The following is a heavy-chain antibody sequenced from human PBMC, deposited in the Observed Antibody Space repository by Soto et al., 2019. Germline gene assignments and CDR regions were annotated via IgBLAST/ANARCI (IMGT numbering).Heavy chain of an antibody. CDR1: GYTFTSYG. Sequence: ASVKVSCKASGYTFTSYGISWVRQAPGQGLEWMGWISAYNGNTNYAQKLQGRVTMTTDTSTSTAYMELRSLRSDDTAVYYCARDCSSTSCSYYYYYYMDDWGKGTTVTVSS. CDR3: ARDCSSTSCSYYYYYYMDD. V-gene: IGHV1-18*01. J-gene: IGHJ6*03. CDR2: ISAYNGNT. D-gene: IGHD2-2*01.